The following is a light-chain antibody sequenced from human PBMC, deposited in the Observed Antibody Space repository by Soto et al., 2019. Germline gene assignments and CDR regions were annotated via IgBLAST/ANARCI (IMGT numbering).Light chain of an antibody. V-gene: IGKV3D-15*01. J-gene: IGKJ1*01. CDR3: QQYFEWPPMT. CDR1: QSVTKY. CDR2: GAS. Sequence: EIVLTQSPGTLSLSPGDRATLSCRASQSVTKYLVWYQQKPGQAPRLLIYGASRRATDIPDRFSGSGSGTEFTLTISSLRSEDSAIYYCQQYFEWPPMTFGQGTKVEI.